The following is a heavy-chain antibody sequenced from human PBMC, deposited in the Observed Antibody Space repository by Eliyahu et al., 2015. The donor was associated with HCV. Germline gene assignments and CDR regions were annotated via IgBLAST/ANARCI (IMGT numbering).Heavy chain of an antibody. J-gene: IGHJ3*02. V-gene: IGHV2-5*02. Sequence: QITLKESGPTVVKPTQTLTLTCTXSGFSLSTGAVGVGWIRQXPGKALEXLALIYGDDGKRYSPSLSSRLTITRDTSKNQVVLTVTNMDPVDTATYYCAHRGHLPAGDIWGQGTLVTVSS. CDR3: AHRGHLPAGDI. D-gene: IGHD2-15*01. CDR2: IYGDDGK. CDR1: GFSLSTGAVG.